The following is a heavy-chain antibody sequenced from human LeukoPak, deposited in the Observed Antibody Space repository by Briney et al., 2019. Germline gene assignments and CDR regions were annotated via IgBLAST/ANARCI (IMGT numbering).Heavy chain of an antibody. CDR2: INHSGST. CDR1: GGSFSGYY. V-gene: IGHV4-34*01. CDR3: AGGIAVATY. Sequence: SETLSLTCAVYGGSFSGYYWSWIRQPPGKGLEWIGEINHSGSTNYNPSLKSRVTISVDTSKNQFSLKLSSVTAADTAVYYCAGGIAVATYWGQGTLVTVSS. J-gene: IGHJ4*02. D-gene: IGHD6-19*01.